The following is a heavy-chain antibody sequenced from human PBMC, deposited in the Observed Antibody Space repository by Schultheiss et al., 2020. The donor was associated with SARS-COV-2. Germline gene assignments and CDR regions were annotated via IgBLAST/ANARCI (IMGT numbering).Heavy chain of an antibody. Sequence: SETLSLTCTVSGGSISSYYWSWIRQPPGKGLEWIGYIYYSGSTNYNPSLKSRVTISVDTSKNQFSLKLSSVTAADTAVYYCARGSHDFWSGYFTPYYYYYGLDVWGQGTTVTVSS. CDR1: GGSISSYY. J-gene: IGHJ6*02. CDR3: ARGSHDFWSGYFTPYYYYYGLDV. D-gene: IGHD3-3*01. V-gene: IGHV4-59*01. CDR2: IYYSGST.